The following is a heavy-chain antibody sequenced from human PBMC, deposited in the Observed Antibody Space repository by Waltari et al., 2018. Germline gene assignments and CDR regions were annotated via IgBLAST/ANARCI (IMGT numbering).Heavy chain of an antibody. Sequence: EVQLLESGGGLVQPGGSLRLSCAASGFTFSTYSMAWVRQAPGKGLEWVSGLNGADVYALYVASVRGRFTIARDIPKNTLYLQMNSLRAEDTAVYYCAKYSGSNYLGDYWGQGTLVSVSS. CDR1: GFTFSTYS. V-gene: IGHV3-23*01. CDR3: AKYSGSNYLGDY. CDR2: LNGADVYA. J-gene: IGHJ4*02. D-gene: IGHD1-26*01.